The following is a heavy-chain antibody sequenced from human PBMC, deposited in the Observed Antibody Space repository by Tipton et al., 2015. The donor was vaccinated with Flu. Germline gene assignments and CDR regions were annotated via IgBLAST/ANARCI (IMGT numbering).Heavy chain of an antibody. CDR1: GFTFSTYA. J-gene: IGHJ5*02. Sequence: SLRLSCAASGFTFSTYAMSWVRQAPGRGLEWISAIGGRGNSTYHADSVKGRFTISRDNSENTLYLEMKSLRTEDTAIYYCAKSLFSFRSAWGQGTLVIVSS. CDR2: IGGRGNST. CDR3: AKSLFSFRSA. D-gene: IGHD2/OR15-2a*01. V-gene: IGHV3-23*01.